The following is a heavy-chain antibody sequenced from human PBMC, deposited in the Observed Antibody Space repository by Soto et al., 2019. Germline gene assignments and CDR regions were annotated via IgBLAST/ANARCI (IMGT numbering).Heavy chain of an antibody. V-gene: IGHV5-51*01. J-gene: IGHJ4*02. CDR3: ARLEYYYDSSGYYSPTAPYPFDY. Sequence: GESLKISKKGAEDSFTSYWSGWVSKMPKKSLEWIGIIYPGDSDTRYSPSFQGQVTTSADKSISTAYLQWSSLKASDTAMYYCARLEYYYDSSGYYSPTAPYPFDYWGQGTLVTVSS. CDR2: IYPGDSDT. CDR1: EDSFTSYW. D-gene: IGHD3-22*01.